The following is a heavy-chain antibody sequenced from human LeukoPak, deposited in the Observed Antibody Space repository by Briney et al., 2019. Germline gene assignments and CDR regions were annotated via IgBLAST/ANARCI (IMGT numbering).Heavy chain of an antibody. V-gene: IGHV4-34*01. CDR2: INHSGST. CDR3: ALIVGATNPIDY. Sequence: SETLSLTCAVYGGSFSGYYWSWIRQPPGKGLEWIGEINHSGSTNYNPSLKSRVTISVDTSKNQFSLKLSSVTAADTAVYYCALIVGATNPIDYWGQGTLVTVSS. D-gene: IGHD1-26*01. CDR1: GGSFSGYY. J-gene: IGHJ4*02.